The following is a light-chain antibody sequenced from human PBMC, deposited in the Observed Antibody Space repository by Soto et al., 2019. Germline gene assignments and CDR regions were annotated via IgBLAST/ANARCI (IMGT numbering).Light chain of an antibody. CDR1: SGDIGDYNY. CDR3: CSYTRSGTLI. CDR2: DVS. Sequence: QSALTQPASASGSPGQSITISCVGTSGDIGDYNYVSWYQQHPGKVPKVIIYDVSNRPSGVSYRFSGTKSGNTASLTVSGLQAEDEADYYCCSYTRSGTLIFGPGTKLTVL. J-gene: IGLJ1*01. V-gene: IGLV2-14*01.